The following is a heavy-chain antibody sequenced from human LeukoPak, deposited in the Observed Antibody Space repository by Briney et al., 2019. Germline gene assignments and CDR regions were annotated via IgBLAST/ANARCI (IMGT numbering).Heavy chain of an antibody. CDR1: GFTFSSYA. CDR3: AKVLLAGDAFDI. V-gene: IGHV3-23*01. J-gene: IGHJ3*02. CDR2: ISGSGDST. Sequence: GGSLRLSCAATGFTFSSYAMSWVRQAPGKGLEWVSAISGSGDSTYYADSVKGRFTISRDNSKSTLYLQMNSLRAGDTAVYYCAKVLLAGDAFDIWGQGTMVTVSS. D-gene: IGHD2-21*01.